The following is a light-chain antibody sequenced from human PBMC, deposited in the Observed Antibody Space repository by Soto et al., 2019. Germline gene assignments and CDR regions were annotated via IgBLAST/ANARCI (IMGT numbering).Light chain of an antibody. CDR1: QDISRY. CDR3: QQLNTYPLFT. Sequence: DIQLTQSPSFLSASVGDRVTITCRASQDISRYLAWYQQKAEKAPKLLIYAASTLQKGVPSRFSGSGSGTEFTLTFSSLQPDDFATYYCQQLNTYPLFTFGPGTEVDI. V-gene: IGKV1-9*01. CDR2: AAS. J-gene: IGKJ3*01.